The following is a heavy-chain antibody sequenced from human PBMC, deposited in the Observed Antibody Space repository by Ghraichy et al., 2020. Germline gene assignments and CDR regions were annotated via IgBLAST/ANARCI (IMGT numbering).Heavy chain of an antibody. V-gene: IGHV3-23*01. CDR1: GFTFSSYA. CDR3: AKGDYSNYYYYGMDV. Sequence: GGSLRLSCAASGFTFSSYAMSWVRQAPGKGLEWVSAISGSGGSTYYADSVKGRFTISRDNSKNTLYLQMNSLRAEDTAVYYCAKGDYSNYYYYGMDVWGQGTTVTVSS. J-gene: IGHJ6*02. D-gene: IGHD4-11*01. CDR2: ISGSGGST.